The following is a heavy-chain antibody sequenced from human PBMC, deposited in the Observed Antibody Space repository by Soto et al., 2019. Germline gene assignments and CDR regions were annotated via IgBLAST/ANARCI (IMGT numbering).Heavy chain of an antibody. D-gene: IGHD6-13*01. CDR3: TRDGSNSPRFYYGMNV. Sequence: SLRLSCTASGFTFSSNGMHWVRQAPGKGLEWVAVIWSDGSNKYYADSVKGRFTIFRDNSKSTLYLQMNGLRAEDTAVYYCTRDGSNSPRFYYGMNVWSLGTTVTVSS. CDR1: GFTFSSNG. CDR2: IWSDGSNK. J-gene: IGHJ6*02. V-gene: IGHV3-33*01.